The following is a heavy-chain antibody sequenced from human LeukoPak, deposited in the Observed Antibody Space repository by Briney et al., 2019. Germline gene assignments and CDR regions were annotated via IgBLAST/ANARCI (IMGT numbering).Heavy chain of an antibody. CDR1: GGSISSSSYY. CDR2: IYYSGST. V-gene: IGHV4-39*01. Sequence: KPSETLSLTCTVSGGSISSSSYYWGWIRQPPGKGLEWIGSIYYSGSTYYNPSLKSRVTISVDTSKNQFSLKLSSVTAADTAVYYCARPKQQLVLWSAFDIWGQGTMVTVSS. CDR3: ARPKQQLVLWSAFDI. J-gene: IGHJ3*02. D-gene: IGHD6-13*01.